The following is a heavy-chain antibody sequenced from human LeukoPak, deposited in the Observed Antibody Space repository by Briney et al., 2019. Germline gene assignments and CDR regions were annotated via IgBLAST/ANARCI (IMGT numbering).Heavy chain of an antibody. J-gene: IGHJ4*02. V-gene: IGHV4-31*03. CDR1: GGSSSSGGYY. Sequence: SETLSRTCTVSGGSSSSGGYYWSWIRQHPGKGLEWIGYIYYSGSTYYNPSLKSRVTISVDTSKNQFSLKLSSVTAADTAVYYCARRSGPAAISGYFDYWGQGTLVTVSS. D-gene: IGHD2-2*02. CDR2: IYYSGST. CDR3: ARRSGPAAISGYFDY.